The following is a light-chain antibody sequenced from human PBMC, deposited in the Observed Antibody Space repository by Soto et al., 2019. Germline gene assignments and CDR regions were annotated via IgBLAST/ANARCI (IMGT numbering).Light chain of an antibody. CDR2: AAS. Sequence: AIQLTQSPSSLSASVGDRVTITCRASQGIRSALGWYQQRPGKVPKLLIYAASTLQSGVPSRFSGCGSGTDFTLTISSLQPEDFATYYCLLDFSYFWAFGQGTKVDIK. CDR3: LLDFSYFWA. V-gene: IGKV1-6*01. J-gene: IGKJ1*01. CDR1: QGIRSA.